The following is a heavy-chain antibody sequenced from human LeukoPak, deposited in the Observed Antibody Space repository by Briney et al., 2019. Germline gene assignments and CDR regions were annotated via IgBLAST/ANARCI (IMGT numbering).Heavy chain of an antibody. J-gene: IGHJ4*02. D-gene: IGHD3-16*02. CDR3: ARVGGYDYVWGSYRYPFDY. Sequence: ASVKVSCKASGYTFTSYYMHWVRQAPGQGLEWMGIINPSGGSTSYAQKFQGRVTVTRDMSTSTAYMELSSLRSEDTAVYYCARVGGYDYVWGSYRYPFDYWGQGTLVTVSS. V-gene: IGHV1-46*01. CDR2: INPSGGST. CDR1: GYTFTSYY.